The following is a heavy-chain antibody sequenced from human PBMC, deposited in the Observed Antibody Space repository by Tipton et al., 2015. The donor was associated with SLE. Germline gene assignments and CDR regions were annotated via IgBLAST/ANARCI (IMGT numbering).Heavy chain of an antibody. CDR2: VNHSGST. D-gene: IGHD1-26*01. J-gene: IGHJ6*03. CDR3: ARGGLGVSYYYYMDV. CDR1: GGSFSGYY. V-gene: IGHV4-34*01. Sequence: TLSLTCAVYGGSFSGYYWSWIRQPPGKGLEWIGEVNHSGSTNYNPSLESRVTIFVDTSRNQFSLKLKSVTAADTAVYYCARGGLGVSYYYYMDVWGKGATVTVSS.